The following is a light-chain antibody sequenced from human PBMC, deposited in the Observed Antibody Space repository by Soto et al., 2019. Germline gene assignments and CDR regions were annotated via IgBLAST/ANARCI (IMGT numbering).Light chain of an antibody. CDR2: AVS. CDR1: QSVNIY. J-gene: IGKJ4*01. V-gene: IGKV3-11*01. Sequence: EIVLTQAPATLSLSPGERATLSCRASQSVNIYLAWYQQRPGQAPRLLIYAVSNRATGIPARFSGSGSGTDFTLTISSLEPEDFAVYYCQQRSSWPVTFGGGTKVEIK. CDR3: QQRSSWPVT.